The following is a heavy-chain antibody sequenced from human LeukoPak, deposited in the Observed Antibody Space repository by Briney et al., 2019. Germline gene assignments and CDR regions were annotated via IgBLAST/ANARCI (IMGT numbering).Heavy chain of an antibody. CDR1: GFTFSSYA. CDR3: AKDKRDVDTAMVTWLDY. V-gene: IGHV3-23*01. D-gene: IGHD5-18*01. CDR2: ISGSGGST. J-gene: IGHJ4*02. Sequence: GGSLRLSCAASGFTFSSYAMSWVRQAPGKGLEWVSAISGSGGSTYYADSVKGRFTISRDNSKNTLYLQMNSLRAEDTAVYYCAKDKRDVDTAMVTWLDYWGQGTLLTVSS.